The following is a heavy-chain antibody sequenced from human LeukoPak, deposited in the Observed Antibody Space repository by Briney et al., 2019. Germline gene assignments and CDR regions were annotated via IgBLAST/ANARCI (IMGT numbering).Heavy chain of an antibody. CDR1: GFTFSNYT. V-gene: IGHV3-23*01. Sequence: PGRSLRLSCAASGFTFSNYTMTWVRQAPGKGLEWVSGISGSGGSTYYADSAKGRFTISRDNSKNTLYLQMNSLRAEDTAVYYCAGGKDARIAVAGPFYYWGQGTLVTVSS. J-gene: IGHJ4*02. D-gene: IGHD6-19*01. CDR3: AGGKDARIAVAGPFYY. CDR2: ISGSGGST.